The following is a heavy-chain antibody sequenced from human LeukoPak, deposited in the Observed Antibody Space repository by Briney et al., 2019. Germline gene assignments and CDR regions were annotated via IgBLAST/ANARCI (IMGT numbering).Heavy chain of an antibody. CDR3: ARGYCSSTSCYSYYYGMDV. D-gene: IGHD2-2*01. CDR2: TIPKFGTA. Sequence: SVKVSCKASGGTFSSYTISWVRQAPGQGLEWMGGTIPKFGTAKYAQKFQDGVTITADESTSTAYMELSRLRSEDTAVYYCARGYCSSTSCYSYYYGMDVWGRGTTVTVSS. J-gene: IGHJ6*02. V-gene: IGHV1-69*13. CDR1: GGTFSSYT.